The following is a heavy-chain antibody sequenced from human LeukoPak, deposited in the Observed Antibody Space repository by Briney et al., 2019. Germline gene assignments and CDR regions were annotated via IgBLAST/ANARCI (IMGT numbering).Heavy chain of an antibody. D-gene: IGHD6-19*01. CDR1: GFSFSSYW. CDR3: ARDWAGPFDY. Sequence: GGSLRLSCAASGFSFSSYWMSWVRQAPGKGLEWVANIKQDGSEKYYVDSVKGRFTISGDNAKNSVDLQMNSLRAEDTAMYYCARDWAGPFDYWGQGTLVTVSS. CDR2: IKQDGSEK. J-gene: IGHJ4*02. V-gene: IGHV3-7*05.